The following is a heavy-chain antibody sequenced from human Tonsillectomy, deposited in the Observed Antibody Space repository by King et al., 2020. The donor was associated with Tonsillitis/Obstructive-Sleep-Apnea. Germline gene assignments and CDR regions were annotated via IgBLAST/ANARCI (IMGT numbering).Heavy chain of an antibody. J-gene: IGHJ5*02. CDR3: ARVIYTDGAHWFDP. Sequence: VHLVESGGGVVQPGRSLRLSCAASGFTFSTYAMNWVRQAPGKGLEWVALISFDGRNKFYADSVKGRFTISRDNSKNTLYLQMDSLRPDDTSMYYCARVIYTDGAHWFDPWGQGTLVTVSS. D-gene: IGHD3-16*01. CDR1: GFTFSTYA. V-gene: IGHV3-30*01. CDR2: ISFDGRNK.